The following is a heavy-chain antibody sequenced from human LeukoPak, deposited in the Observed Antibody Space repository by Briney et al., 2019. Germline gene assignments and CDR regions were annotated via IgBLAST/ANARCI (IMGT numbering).Heavy chain of an antibody. D-gene: IGHD3-22*01. V-gene: IGHV4-4*02. CDR2: IYHSGST. Sequence: SETLSLTCAVSGGSISSSNWWSWVSQAPGKGLEWIGEIYHSGSTNYNPSLNSRVTISVAKSKDQFSLKLSSVTAADTDVYYCAKKYYYDSSPLDYWGQGTLVTVSS. CDR1: GGSISSSNW. J-gene: IGHJ4*02. CDR3: AKKYYYDSSPLDY.